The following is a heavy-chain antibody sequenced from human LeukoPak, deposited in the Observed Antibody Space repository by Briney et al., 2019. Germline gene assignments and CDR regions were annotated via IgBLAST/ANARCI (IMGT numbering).Heavy chain of an antibody. D-gene: IGHD3-3*01. Sequence: ASVKVSCKASGYTFTSYGISWVRQATGQGLEWMGWMNPNSGNTGYAQKFQGRVTMTRNTSISTAYMELSSLRSEDTAVYYCARWRVLRFLEWSKMYYFDYWGQGTLVTVSS. CDR3: ARWRVLRFLEWSKMYYFDY. J-gene: IGHJ4*02. V-gene: IGHV1-8*02. CDR1: GYTFTSYG. CDR2: MNPNSGNT.